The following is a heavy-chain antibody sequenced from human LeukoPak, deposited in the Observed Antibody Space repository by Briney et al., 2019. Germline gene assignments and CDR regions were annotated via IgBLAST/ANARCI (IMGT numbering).Heavy chain of an antibody. D-gene: IGHD2-15*01. CDR1: GYTFTNYG. CDR2: ISAYSGNT. J-gene: IGHJ5*02. Sequence: ASVKVSCKASGYTFTNYGISWVRQAPGQGLEWMGWISAYSGNTNYAQNLQGRVTMTTDTSTSTAYVELRSLRSDDTAVYYCARNVVVAATPWSPWFDPWGQGTLVTVSS. CDR3: ARNVVVAATPWSPWFDP. V-gene: IGHV1-18*01.